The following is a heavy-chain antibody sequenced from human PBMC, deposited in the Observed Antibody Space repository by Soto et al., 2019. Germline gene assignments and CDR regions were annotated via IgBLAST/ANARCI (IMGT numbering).Heavy chain of an antibody. J-gene: IGHJ6*02. CDR3: ARGKGMEENYYYYGMDI. CDR2: LNGGTGQT. Sequence: GASVKVSCQASGYTFSTYAIHWVRQAPGQSLEWMGWLNGGTGQTRYSQRFQDRVTITRDTSASTAYMEVSSLRPEDTAVYYCARGKGMEENYYYYGMDIWGQGTTVTVSS. CDR1: GYTFSTYA. V-gene: IGHV1-3*01. D-gene: IGHD1-1*01.